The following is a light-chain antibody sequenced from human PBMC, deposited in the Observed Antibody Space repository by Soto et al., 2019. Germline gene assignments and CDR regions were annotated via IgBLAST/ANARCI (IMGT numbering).Light chain of an antibody. Sequence: QAVVTQEPSLTVSPGGTVTLTCGSSTGAVTSGHYPHWFQQKPGQAPRTLIYDTSIKHSWTPARFSGSLPGGKAALTLSGAQPEDEADYYCLVSYTGVGEVFGTGTKVTVL. CDR3: LVSYTGVGEV. V-gene: IGLV7-46*01. J-gene: IGLJ1*01. CDR1: TGAVTSGHY. CDR2: DTS.